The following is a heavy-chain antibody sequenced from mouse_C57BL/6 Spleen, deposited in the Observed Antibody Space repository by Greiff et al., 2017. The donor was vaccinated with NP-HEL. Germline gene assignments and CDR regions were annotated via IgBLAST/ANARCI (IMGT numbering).Heavy chain of an antibody. V-gene: IGHV2-3*01. J-gene: IGHJ1*03. CDR1: GFSLTSYG. Sequence: QVQLQQPGPGLVAPSQSLSITCTVSGFSLTSYGVSWVRQPPGKGLEWLGVIWGDGSTNYHSALISRLSISKDNSKSQVFLKLNSLQTDDTATYYCARVTTVPGYFDVWGTGTTVTVSS. CDR3: ARVTTVPGYFDV. CDR2: IWGDGST. D-gene: IGHD1-1*01.